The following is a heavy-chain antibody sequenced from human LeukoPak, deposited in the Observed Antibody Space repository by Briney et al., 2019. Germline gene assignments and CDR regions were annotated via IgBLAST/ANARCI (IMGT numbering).Heavy chain of an antibody. CDR2: ISYDGSNK. CDR1: GFTFNAYA. CDR3: SKDYYGSGATPDA. Sequence: SGGSLRLTGAASGFTFNAYAMHWHRRAPGKGLEWVSDISYDGSNKYYADSVKGRFTISRGNSKNTLYLQMNSLRAEDTAVYYCSKDYYGSGATPDAWGQGTLVTVSS. V-gene: IGHV3-30*18. J-gene: IGHJ5*02. D-gene: IGHD3-10*01.